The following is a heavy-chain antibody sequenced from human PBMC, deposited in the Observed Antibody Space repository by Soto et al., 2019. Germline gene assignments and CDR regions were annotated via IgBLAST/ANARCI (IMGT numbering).Heavy chain of an antibody. CDR2: IYYSGST. CDR1: GGSISSGGYY. Sequence: SETLSLTCPVSGGSISSGGYYWSWIRQHPGKGLEWIGYIYYSGSTYYNPSLKSRVTISVDTSKNQFSLKLSSVTAADTAVYYCARDRGPPNYGSGSYYPDYYYGMDVWGQGTTVTVSS. J-gene: IGHJ6*02. CDR3: ARDRGPPNYGSGSYYPDYYYGMDV. V-gene: IGHV4-31*03. D-gene: IGHD3-10*01.